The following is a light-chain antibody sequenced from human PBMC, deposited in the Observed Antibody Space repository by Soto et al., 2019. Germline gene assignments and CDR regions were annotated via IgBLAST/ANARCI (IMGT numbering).Light chain of an antibody. Sequence: EIVLTQSPGTLSLSPGERATLSCRASQSVSINFLAWYQHKPGQAPRLLTFGASSRATGIPDRFSASGSGKDILLTISRLEDEDFAFYFCQQYGRPPTFGQGTKVEIK. J-gene: IGKJ1*01. CDR2: GAS. CDR1: QSVSINF. CDR3: QQYGRPPT. V-gene: IGKV3-20*01.